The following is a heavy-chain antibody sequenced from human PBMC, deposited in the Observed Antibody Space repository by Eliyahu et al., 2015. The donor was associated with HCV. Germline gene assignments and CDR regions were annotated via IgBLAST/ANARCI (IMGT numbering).Heavy chain of an antibody. D-gene: IGHD3-10*01. V-gene: IGHV4-31*03. Sequence: QVHLQESGPGLVKYAQTLSLTCTVSGGPITTGAYFWNWIRQHPGRGPEWIGSTYYIGGIYYNPSLKSRVTISLDASKNQVSLKLTSVTAADTAVYYCARDDGFGGSDYWGQGTLVTVSS. CDR1: GGPITTGAYF. J-gene: IGHJ4*02. CDR3: ARDDGFGGSDY. CDR2: TYYIGGI.